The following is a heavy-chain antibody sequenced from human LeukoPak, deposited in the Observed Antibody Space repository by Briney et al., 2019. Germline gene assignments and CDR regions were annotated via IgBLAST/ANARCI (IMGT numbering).Heavy chain of an antibody. J-gene: IGHJ3*02. V-gene: IGHV1-18*01. CDR1: GYTFTSYG. CDR2: ISAYNDNT. CDR3: ARGLDYYDSSGIDAFDI. Sequence: ASVKVSYKASGYTFTSYGISWVRQAPGQGLEWMGWISAYNDNTNYAQKLQGRVTMTTDTSTSTAYMELRSLRSDDTAVYYCARGLDYYDSSGIDAFDIWSQGTMVTVSS. D-gene: IGHD3-22*01.